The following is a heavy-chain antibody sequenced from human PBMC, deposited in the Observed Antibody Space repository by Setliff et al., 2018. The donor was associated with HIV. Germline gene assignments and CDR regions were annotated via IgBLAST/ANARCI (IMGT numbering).Heavy chain of an antibody. CDR3: ARGREVIRDIYYSYFYMDV. Sequence: PSETLSLTCAVYGETFNGYFWTWIRQSPGKGLEWIGELNHSGDINQNPSLRSGFTLSVDTSKNQFSLTLNSVTAADTAVYYCARGREVIRDIYYSYFYMDVWSRGTPVTVSS. V-gene: IGHV4-34*01. J-gene: IGHJ6*04. CDR1: GETFNGYF. D-gene: IGHD3-22*01. CDR2: LNHSGDI.